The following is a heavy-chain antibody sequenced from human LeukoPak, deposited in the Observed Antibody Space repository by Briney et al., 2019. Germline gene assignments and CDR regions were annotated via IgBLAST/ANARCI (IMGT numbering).Heavy chain of an antibody. V-gene: IGHV4-4*09. Sequence: SETLSLTCTVSGASISSYYWSWLRQPPGKGLEWLGYTYTSETTNYNPSLKSRVTVSVDTSKNQLSLKLSSVTAADTAVYYCARGGNYGAYSLDVWGKGTTVTVSS. D-gene: IGHD3-16*01. CDR3: ARGGNYGAYSLDV. J-gene: IGHJ6*04. CDR1: GASISSYY. CDR2: TYTSETT.